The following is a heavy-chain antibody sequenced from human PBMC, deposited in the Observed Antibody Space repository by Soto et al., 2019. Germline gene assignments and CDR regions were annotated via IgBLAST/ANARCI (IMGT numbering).Heavy chain of an antibody. CDR2: IYYSGST. Sequence: SETLSLTCTVSGGSIGSSSYYWGWIRQPPGKGLEWIGSIYYSGSTYYNPSLKSRVTISVDTSKNQFSLKLSSVTAADTAVYYCARLRYLAAAGYWGQGTLVTVSS. D-gene: IGHD6-13*01. CDR3: ARLRYLAAAGY. J-gene: IGHJ1*01. CDR1: GGSIGSSSYY. V-gene: IGHV4-39*01.